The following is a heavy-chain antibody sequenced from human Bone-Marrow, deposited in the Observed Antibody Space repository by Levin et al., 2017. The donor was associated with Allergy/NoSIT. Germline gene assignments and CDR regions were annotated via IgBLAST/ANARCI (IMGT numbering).Heavy chain of an antibody. J-gene: IGHJ4*01. Sequence: PGGSLRLSCVVSGFKFNDYSMSWIRQAPKRGLEWISYISSSDGTISYADSVKGRFTIPRDNAKNSLFLQMNSLRVEDTAVYFCARGRVQWLLQDPFDYWVHGTLVTVSS. CDR3: ARGRVQWLLQDPFDY. CDR2: ISSSDGTI. D-gene: IGHD5-12*01. V-gene: IGHV3-11*01. CDR1: GFKFNDYS.